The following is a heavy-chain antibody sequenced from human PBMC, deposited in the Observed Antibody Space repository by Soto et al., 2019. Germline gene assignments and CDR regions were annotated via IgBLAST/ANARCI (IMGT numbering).Heavy chain of an antibody. V-gene: IGHV1-8*01. CDR1: GYTFTSYD. CDR2: MNPNSGNT. J-gene: IGHJ4*02. D-gene: IGHD2-15*01. Sequence: QVQLVQSGAEVKKPGASVKVSCKASGYTFTSYDINWVRQATGQGLEWMGWMNPNSGNTGYAQKFQGRVTMTRNTSISTACMELSSLRSEDTAVYYCASIRYCSGGSCYSFDYWGQGTLVTVSS. CDR3: ASIRYCSGGSCYSFDY.